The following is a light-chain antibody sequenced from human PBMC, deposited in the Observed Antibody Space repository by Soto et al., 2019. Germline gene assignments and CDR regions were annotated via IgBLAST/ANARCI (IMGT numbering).Light chain of an antibody. CDR3: QQYVTSPLT. CDR2: GAS. CDR1: QSVSSGY. V-gene: IGKV3-20*01. J-gene: IGKJ4*01. Sequence: EIVLTQSPGTLSLSPGERATLSCRASQSVSSGYLAWYQQKPGQAPRLLIYGASSRATGIPDRFSGSGSGTDFTLTISGLEPEDFAVYYCQQYVTSPLTFGGATKVEIK.